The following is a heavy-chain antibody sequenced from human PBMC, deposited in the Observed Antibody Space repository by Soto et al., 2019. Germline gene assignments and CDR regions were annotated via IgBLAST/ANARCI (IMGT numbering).Heavy chain of an antibody. J-gene: IGHJ4*02. D-gene: IGHD3-22*01. CDR2: IYYSGST. V-gene: IGHV4-59*01. CDR3: ARFDYYDSSGYYSAFDY. Sequence: SETLSLTCTVSGGSISSYYWSWIRQPPGKGLEWIGYIYYSGSTNYNPSLKSRVTISVDTSKNQFSLKLSSVTAADTAVYYCARFDYYDSSGYYSAFDYCGQGTLVAVSS. CDR1: GGSISSYY.